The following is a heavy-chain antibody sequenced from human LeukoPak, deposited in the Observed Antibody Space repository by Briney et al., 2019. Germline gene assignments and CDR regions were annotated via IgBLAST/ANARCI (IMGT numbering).Heavy chain of an antibody. V-gene: IGHV3-48*03. CDR2: ISSSGSTI. Sequence: GGSLRLSCAASGFTFSSYEMNWVRQAPGKGLEWVSYISSSGSTIYYADSVKGRFTISRDNAKNSLYLQMNSLRAEDTAVYYCARSRYGDYFDYWGQGTLVTVSS. D-gene: IGHD4-17*01. CDR1: GFTFSSYE. CDR3: ARSRYGDYFDY. J-gene: IGHJ4*02.